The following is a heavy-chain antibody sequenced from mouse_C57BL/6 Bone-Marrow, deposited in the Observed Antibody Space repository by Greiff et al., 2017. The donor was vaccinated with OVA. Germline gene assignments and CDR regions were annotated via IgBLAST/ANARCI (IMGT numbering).Heavy chain of an antibody. CDR3: TRKFYDGYYRFAY. CDR1: GYTFTDYE. J-gene: IGHJ3*01. CDR2: IDPETGGT. D-gene: IGHD2-3*01. V-gene: IGHV1-15*01. Sequence: QVQLKESGAELVRPGASVTLSCKASGYTFTDYEMHWVKQTPVHGLEWIGAIDPETGGTAYNQKFKGKAILTADKSSSTAYMERRSLTSEDSAVYYCTRKFYDGYYRFAYWGQGTLVTVSA.